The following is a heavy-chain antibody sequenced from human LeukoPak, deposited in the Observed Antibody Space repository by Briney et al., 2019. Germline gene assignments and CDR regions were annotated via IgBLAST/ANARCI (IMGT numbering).Heavy chain of an antibody. V-gene: IGHV3-66*02. Sequence: PGGSLRLSCAASGFTVSSNYMSWVRQAPGRGLEWVSVIYSGGSTYYADSVKGRFTISRDNSKNTLSLQMNSLRTDDTGVYYCAGLSSGTYYSAFGIGGQATMVTVSS. CDR2: IYSGGST. CDR1: GFTVSSNY. D-gene: IGHD1-26*01. CDR3: AGLSSGTYYSAFGI. J-gene: IGHJ3*02.